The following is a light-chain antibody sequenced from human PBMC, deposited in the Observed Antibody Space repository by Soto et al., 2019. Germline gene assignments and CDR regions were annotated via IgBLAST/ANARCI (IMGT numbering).Light chain of an antibody. J-gene: IGKJ1*01. CDR2: AAS. V-gene: IGKV1-5*01. CDR1: QTISSW. Sequence: DIQMTQSPSTLSGSVVDRVTITFRASQTISSWLAWYQQKPGKAPKLLIYAASSLQSGVPSRFSGSGSGTEFTLTISSLQSEDFAVYYCQQYNNWPPWTFGQGTKVDNK. CDR3: QQYNNWPPWT.